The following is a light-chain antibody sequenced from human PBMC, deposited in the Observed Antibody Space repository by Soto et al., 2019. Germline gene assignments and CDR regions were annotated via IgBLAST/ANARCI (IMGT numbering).Light chain of an antibody. J-gene: IGKJ4*01. V-gene: IGKV1-39*01. CDR1: QSIGGY. CDR3: QQSYYTPLT. CDR2: AAS. Sequence: QMTQSPSSLSSSLGDSVTITCRASQSIGGYLNWYQQTPGRAPKFLISAASSLESGVQSRFSGSGSGTDFTLTISSLQPEDFATYYCQQSYYTPLTLGGGTKVDIK.